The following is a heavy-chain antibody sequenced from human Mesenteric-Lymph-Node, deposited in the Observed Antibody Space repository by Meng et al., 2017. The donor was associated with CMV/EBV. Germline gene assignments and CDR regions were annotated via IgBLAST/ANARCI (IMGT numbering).Heavy chain of an antibody. CDR1: GYTFIGYY. CDR2: IDPNNGDT. Sequence: ASVKVSCKASGYTFIGYYVQWVRQTPGQGFEWMGWIDPNNGDTDYAQNFQGRVTMTRDTSISTAYMELSRLRSDDTAVYYCASEYSSSSLWGQGTLVTVSS. CDR3: ASEYSSSSL. V-gene: IGHV1-2*02. D-gene: IGHD6-13*01. J-gene: IGHJ4*02.